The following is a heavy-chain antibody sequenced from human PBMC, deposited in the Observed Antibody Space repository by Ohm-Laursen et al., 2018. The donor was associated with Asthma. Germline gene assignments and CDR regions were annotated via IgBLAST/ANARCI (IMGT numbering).Heavy chain of an antibody. V-gene: IGHV3-30*18. CDR2: ISYDGSNK. D-gene: IGHD4-11*01. J-gene: IGHJ5*02. CDR3: AKDSMTTVTTRGVNWFDP. Sequence: LRLSCSASGFTFSSYGMHWVRQAPGKGLEWVAVISYDGSNKYYADSVKGRFTISRDNSKNTLYLQMNSLRAEDTAVYYCAKDSMTTVTTRGVNWFDPWGQGTLVTVSS. CDR1: GFTFSSYG.